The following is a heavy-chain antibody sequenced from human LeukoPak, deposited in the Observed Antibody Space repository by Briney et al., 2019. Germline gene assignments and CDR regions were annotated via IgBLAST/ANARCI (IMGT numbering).Heavy chain of an antibody. Sequence: GGSLRLSCAASGFTFSSYWMSWVRQAPGKGLEWVANIKQDGSEKYYGDSVKGRFTISRDNAKKSLYLLMNSLRAEDTAVYYCARDDTVTTRVGFIDWGQGTLVTVSS. D-gene: IGHD4-17*01. V-gene: IGHV3-7*01. CDR3: ARDDTVTTRVGFID. J-gene: IGHJ4*02. CDR1: GFTFSSYW. CDR2: IKQDGSEK.